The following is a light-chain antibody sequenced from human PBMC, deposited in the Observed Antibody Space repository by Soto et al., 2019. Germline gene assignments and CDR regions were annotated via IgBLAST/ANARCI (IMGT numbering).Light chain of an antibody. CDR3: CSYAGSSTWV. J-gene: IGLJ1*01. V-gene: IGLV2-23*01. Sequence: QSALTQPASVSGSPGQSITISCTGTSSDVGSYNFVSWYQQHPGKAPKVMIYEGSKRPSGVSNRFSGSKSGNTASLTISGXXXXXXXXXXCCSYAGSSTWVFGTGTKVTV. CDR2: EGS. CDR1: SSDVGSYNF.